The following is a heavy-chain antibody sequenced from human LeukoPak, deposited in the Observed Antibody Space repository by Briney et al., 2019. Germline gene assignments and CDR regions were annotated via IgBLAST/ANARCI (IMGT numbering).Heavy chain of an antibody. J-gene: IGHJ4*02. Sequence: GGSLRLSCAASGFTVSSNYMSWVRQAPGKGLQWVSLISSGGNTYYADSVKGRFTISRDNSNNTLYLQMNSLRAEDTAVYYCARGEWELPIYWGQGTLVTASS. V-gene: IGHV3-53*01. CDR3: ARGEWELPIY. D-gene: IGHD1-7*01. CDR1: GFTVSSNY. CDR2: ISSGGNT.